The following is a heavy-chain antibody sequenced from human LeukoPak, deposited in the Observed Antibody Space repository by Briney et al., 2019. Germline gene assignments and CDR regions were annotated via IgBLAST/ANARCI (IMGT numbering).Heavy chain of an antibody. D-gene: IGHD5-12*01. CDR2: ISWNSGSI. J-gene: IGHJ4*02. Sequence: GRSLRLSCAASGFTFDDYAMHWVRHAPGKGLEWVSGISWNSGSIGYADSVKGRFTISRDNAKNSLYLQMNSLRAEDTALYYCAVSGYESHWGQGTLVTVSS. V-gene: IGHV3-9*01. CDR1: GFTFDDYA. CDR3: AVSGYESH.